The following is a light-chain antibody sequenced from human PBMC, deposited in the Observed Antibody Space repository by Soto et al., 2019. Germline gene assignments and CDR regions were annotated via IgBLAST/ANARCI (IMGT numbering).Light chain of an antibody. Sequence: EIVLTQSPGTLSLSAGERATLSCRASQTASSNYLAWCQQRPGQAPRLLIYGASTRAAGIPDRFSGSGSGTDFTLTITRLEPEDSAVYFCQQYTGPPTTFGQGTRLEIK. V-gene: IGKV3-20*01. J-gene: IGKJ5*01. CDR3: QQYTGPPTT. CDR2: GAS. CDR1: QTASSNY.